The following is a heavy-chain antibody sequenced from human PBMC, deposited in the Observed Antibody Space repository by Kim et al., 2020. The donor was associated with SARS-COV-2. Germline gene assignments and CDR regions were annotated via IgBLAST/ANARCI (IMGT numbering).Heavy chain of an antibody. D-gene: IGHD4-17*01. J-gene: IGHJ3*01. V-gene: IGHV3-23*01. CDR2: ISASGAST. CDR1: GFTFSSDA. CDR3: AKGRSAFDV. Sequence: GGSLRLSCAASGFTFSSDAMTWVRQAPGKGLEWVSVISASGASTYYADSVKGRFTISRDNSKNTLYLQMNSQRAEDMAVYYCAKGRSAFDVWGRGTLVTVSS.